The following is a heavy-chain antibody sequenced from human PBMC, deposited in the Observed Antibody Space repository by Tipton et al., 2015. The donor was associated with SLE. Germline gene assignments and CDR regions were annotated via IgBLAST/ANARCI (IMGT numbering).Heavy chain of an antibody. CDR1: GGSISSYY. J-gene: IGHJ3*02. V-gene: IGHV4-59*01. D-gene: IGHD4/OR15-4a*01. CDR2: ISYSGST. Sequence: TLSLTCTVSGGSISSYYWSWFRQPPGKGLEWIGDISYSGSTNYSLSLKSRVTISVDTSKNQFSLKLTSVTAADTAEYFCAREWADGAVDICGRGTRVAVSS. CDR3: AREWADGAVDI.